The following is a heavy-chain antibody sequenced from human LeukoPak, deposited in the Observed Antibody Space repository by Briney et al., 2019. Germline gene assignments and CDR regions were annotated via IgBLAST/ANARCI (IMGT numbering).Heavy chain of an antibody. CDR2: IYSGGST. V-gene: IGHV3-53*01. D-gene: IGHD4-17*01. J-gene: IGHJ4*02. CDR3: ARVPTTVTTVYFDY. Sequence: PGGSLRLSCAASGLPVSSIYMSWVRQAPGKGLEWVSVIYSGGSTYYADSVKGRFTISGDNSKNTLYLQMNSLRAEDTAVYYCARVPTTVTTVYFDYWGQGTLVTVSS. CDR1: GLPVSSIY.